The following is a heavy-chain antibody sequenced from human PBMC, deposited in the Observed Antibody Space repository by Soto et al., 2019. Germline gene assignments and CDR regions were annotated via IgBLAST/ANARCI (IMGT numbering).Heavy chain of an antibody. CDR1: GGSISSGDYY. CDR2: IYYSGST. Sequence: SETLSLTCTVSGGSISSGDYYWSWIRQPPGKGLEWIGYIYYSGSTFYNPSLKSRVTISVDTSKRQFSLNLTSVSAADTAVYYCARDRNYYDSRRPHAFDIWGQGTMVTLSS. CDR3: ARDRNYYDSRRPHAFDI. D-gene: IGHD3-22*01. J-gene: IGHJ3*02. V-gene: IGHV4-30-4*01.